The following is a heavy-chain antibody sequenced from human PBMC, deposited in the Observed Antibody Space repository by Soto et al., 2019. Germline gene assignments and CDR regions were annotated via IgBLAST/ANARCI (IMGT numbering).Heavy chain of an antibody. CDR1: GFTFSHYG. CDR3: ARYTGKYQGPIDY. J-gene: IGHJ4*02. Sequence: QVQLVESGGGVVQPGRSLRLSCAASGFTFSHYGIHWVRQAPGKGLEWLAVISYDGSNKHYADSVMGRFTVSRDTSKNTLYLQINSLRAEDTAVYFCARYTGKYQGPIDYWGQGTLVTVSS. V-gene: IGHV3-30*03. CDR2: ISYDGSNK. D-gene: IGHD2-2*01.